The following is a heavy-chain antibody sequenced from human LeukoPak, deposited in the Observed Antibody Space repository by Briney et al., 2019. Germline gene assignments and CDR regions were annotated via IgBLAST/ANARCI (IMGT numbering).Heavy chain of an antibody. Sequence: GGSLRLSCAASGFTFSSYEMNWVRQAPGKGLEWVSYISSSSSTIYYADSVKGRFTISRDNAKNSLYLQMNSLRAEDTAVYYCARDSDMEWELHWGQGTLVTVSS. CDR1: GFTFSSYE. CDR3: ARDSDMEWELH. CDR2: ISSSSSTI. D-gene: IGHD1-26*01. J-gene: IGHJ4*02. V-gene: IGHV3-48*01.